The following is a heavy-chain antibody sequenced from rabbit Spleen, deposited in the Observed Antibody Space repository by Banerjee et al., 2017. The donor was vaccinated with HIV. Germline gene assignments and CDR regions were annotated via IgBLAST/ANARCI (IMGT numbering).Heavy chain of an antibody. CDR2: IFTGSSGTT. D-gene: IGHD4-1*01. CDR3: ARDLAGVIGWNFGW. CDR1: GFSFSSRYW. J-gene: IGHJ4*01. Sequence: QSLEESGGDLVKPGASLTLTCTASGFSFSSRYWISWVRQAPEKGLEWIADIFTGSSGTTYYATWAQGRFTISRTSSTTVTLRMTSLTAADTATYFCARDLAGVIGWNFGWWGPGTLVTVS. V-gene: IGHV1S40*01.